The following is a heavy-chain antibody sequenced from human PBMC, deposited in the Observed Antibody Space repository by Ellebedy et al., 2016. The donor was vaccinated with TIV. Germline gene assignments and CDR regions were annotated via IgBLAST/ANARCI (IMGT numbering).Heavy chain of an antibody. Sequence: GGSLRLSCAASGFSFSIYGMNWVRQAPGKGLEWVSYISSTSSAIYYADSVRGRFTISRDNAKNSLYLQMNSLRDEDTAVYYCARDAGGCSDYWGQGTLVTVSS. V-gene: IGHV3-48*02. CDR2: ISSTSSAI. CDR1: GFSFSIYG. D-gene: IGHD2-15*01. CDR3: ARDAGGCSDY. J-gene: IGHJ4*02.